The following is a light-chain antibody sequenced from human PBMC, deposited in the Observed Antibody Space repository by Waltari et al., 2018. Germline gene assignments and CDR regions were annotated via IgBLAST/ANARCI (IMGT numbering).Light chain of an antibody. J-gene: IGKJ1*01. CDR1: QSVSRS. V-gene: IGKV3-20*01. Sequence: IVLTQSPGTLSLSPGERATLSCRASQSVSRSLAWYQQKPGQAPKLLIYGASTRATGIPDRFTCSGSGTDFSLTISSLEPEDFAIYFCQHYVRLPATFGQGTKVEIK. CDR2: GAS. CDR3: QHYVRLPAT.